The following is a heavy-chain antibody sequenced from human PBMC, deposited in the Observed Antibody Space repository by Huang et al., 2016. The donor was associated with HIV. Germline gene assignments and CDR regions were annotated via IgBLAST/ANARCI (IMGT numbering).Heavy chain of an antibody. Sequence: QVLLVQSGAAVRKPGSSVKVSCTAFGGTFSSYAISWGRQAPGQGLEWMGGSIPIFGTANYTQKFQGRVTITVDESTNTGYMELTRLTSEDTAVYYCARTAYSYGFRQGYNWFDPWGQGTPVTVSS. CDR3: ARTAYSYGFRQGYNWFDP. CDR1: GGTFSSYA. D-gene: IGHD5-18*01. V-gene: IGHV1-69*13. J-gene: IGHJ5*02. CDR2: SIPIFGTA.